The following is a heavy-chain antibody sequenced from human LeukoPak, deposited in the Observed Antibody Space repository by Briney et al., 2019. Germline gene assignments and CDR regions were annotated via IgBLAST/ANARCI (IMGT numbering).Heavy chain of an antibody. CDR2: IYTSVGNT. D-gene: IGHD2-2*01. J-gene: IGHJ6*03. V-gene: IGHV4-4*07. Sequence: SETLSLTCTVSRVSISSYSWSWIRQPAGKGLEWIGRIYTSVGNTYYNPSLKSRVTISVGKSKNQFSLGLSSVTAADTAVYYCARDRSQLLSPNYYYMDVWGTGTTVTVSS. CDR3: ARDRSQLLSPNYYYMDV. CDR1: RVSISSYS.